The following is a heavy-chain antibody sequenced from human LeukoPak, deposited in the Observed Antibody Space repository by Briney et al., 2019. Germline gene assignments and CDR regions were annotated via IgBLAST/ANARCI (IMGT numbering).Heavy chain of an antibody. CDR2: INPSGGST. V-gene: IGHV1-46*01. CDR3: ARVAAAGTPFYWFDP. CDR1: GYTFTGYY. D-gene: IGHD6-13*01. Sequence: GASVKVSCKASGYTFTGYYMHWVRQAPGQGLEWMGIINPSGGSTSYAQKFQGRVTMTRDTSTSTVYMELSSLRSEDTAVYYCARVAAAGTPFYWFDPWGQGTLVTVSS. J-gene: IGHJ5*02.